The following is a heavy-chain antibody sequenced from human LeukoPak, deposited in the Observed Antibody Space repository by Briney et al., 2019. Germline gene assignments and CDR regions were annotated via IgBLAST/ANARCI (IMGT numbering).Heavy chain of an antibody. J-gene: IGHJ4*02. CDR1: GFTFDDYA. CDR2: TSGSGGST. D-gene: IGHD1-26*01. CDR3: AKDLTGWEEDY. Sequence: GGSLRLSCAASGFTFDDYAMHWVRQAPGKGLEWVSATSGSGGSTYYADSVKGRFTISRDNSKNTLYLQMNSLRAEDTAVYYCAKDLTGWEEDYWGQGTLVTVSS. V-gene: IGHV3-23*01.